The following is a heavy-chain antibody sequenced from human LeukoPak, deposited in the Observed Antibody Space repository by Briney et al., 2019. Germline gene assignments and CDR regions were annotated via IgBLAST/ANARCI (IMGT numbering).Heavy chain of an antibody. J-gene: IGHJ4*02. CDR2: ITSKPYGEAT. V-gene: IGHV3-49*04. D-gene: IGHD3/OR15-3a*01. Sequence: PGRSLRLSCTGSGFSFRDHSMSWVRPPPGKGLEWVGFITSKPYGEATHYAASVSGRFTFSRDDSKSVAYLQMNSLKTEDTAVYYCVRHDGMILPVWGQGTLVTVSS. CDR1: GFSFRDHS. CDR3: VRHDGMILPV.